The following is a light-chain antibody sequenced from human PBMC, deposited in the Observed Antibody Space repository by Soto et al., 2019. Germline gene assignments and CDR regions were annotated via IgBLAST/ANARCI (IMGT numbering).Light chain of an antibody. CDR3: QQSYSTPPT. Sequence: DIQMTQSPSSLSASVGDRVTITCRASQSISNYLNWYQQKPGKAPKVLISAASSLQSGVPSRFSGSGSGTDFTLTISSLQRDDFATYFCQQSYSTPPTFGQGTKLEIK. CDR1: QSISNY. J-gene: IGKJ2*01. CDR2: AAS. V-gene: IGKV1-39*01.